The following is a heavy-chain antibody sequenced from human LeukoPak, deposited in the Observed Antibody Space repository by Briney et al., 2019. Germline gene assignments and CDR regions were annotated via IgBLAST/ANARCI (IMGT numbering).Heavy chain of an antibody. CDR1: GGSISSYY. J-gene: IGHJ4*02. D-gene: IGHD2-2*01. V-gene: IGHV4-4*09. Sequence: SETLSLTCTVSGGSISSYYWSWIRQPPGKGLEWIGYIYTSGGTNYNPSLKSLVTISVDPSKNKFSLKLSSVTAADTAVYYCARQGKGYCSSTSCKKKYYFDYWGQGTLVTVSS. CDR2: IYTSGGT. CDR3: ARQGKGYCSSTSCKKKYYFDY.